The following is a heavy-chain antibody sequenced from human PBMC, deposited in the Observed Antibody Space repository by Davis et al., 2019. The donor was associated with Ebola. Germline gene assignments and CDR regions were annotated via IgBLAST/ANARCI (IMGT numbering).Heavy chain of an antibody. Sequence: ASVKVSCKASGYTFTSYYMHWVRQAPGQGLEWMGIINPSGGSTSYAQKFQGRVTMTRDTSTSTVYMELSSLRSEDTAVYYCARGPDIVVVIAIWYFDYWGQGTLVTVSS. CDR1: GYTFTSYY. CDR3: ARGPDIVVVIAIWYFDY. V-gene: IGHV1-46*01. D-gene: IGHD2-21*01. CDR2: INPSGGST. J-gene: IGHJ4*02.